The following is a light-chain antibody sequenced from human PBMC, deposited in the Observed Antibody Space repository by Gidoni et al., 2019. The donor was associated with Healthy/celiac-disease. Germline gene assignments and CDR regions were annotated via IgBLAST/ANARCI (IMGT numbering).Light chain of an antibody. J-gene: IGKJ3*01. Sequence: DIQMTQSPSSLSASVGDRVTITCRASQSISSYLNWYQQKPGKAPTLLIYAASSLQSGVPSRFSGSGSGTDFTLTISSLQPEDFATYYCQQSYSTPFTFGPGTKVDIK. CDR3: QQSYSTPFT. V-gene: IGKV1-39*01. CDR1: QSISSY. CDR2: AAS.